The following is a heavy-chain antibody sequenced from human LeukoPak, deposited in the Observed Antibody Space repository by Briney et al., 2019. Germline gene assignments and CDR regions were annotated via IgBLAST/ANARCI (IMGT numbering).Heavy chain of an antibody. CDR3: ARRFSSRSDGNGYYYGHDAFDV. V-gene: IGHV4-59*08. CDR2: MYKGPNT. J-gene: IGHJ3*01. Sequence: PSETLSLTCSVSGDSISSSYWSWIRQPPGKGRGWIANMYKGPNTNNTPSLQCRVTMSVDTSKSQFSLQLTSVSAADTAVYYCARRFSSRSDGNGYYYGHDAFDVWGQGTLVTVSS. D-gene: IGHD3-22*01. CDR1: GDSISSSY.